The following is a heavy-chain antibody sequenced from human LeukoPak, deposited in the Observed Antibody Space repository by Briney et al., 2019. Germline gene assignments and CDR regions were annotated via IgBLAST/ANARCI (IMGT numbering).Heavy chain of an antibody. CDR1: GFTFSSYA. CDR2: ISYDGSNK. V-gene: IGHV3-30-3*01. J-gene: IGHJ3*02. D-gene: IGHD5-24*01. Sequence: GTSLRLSCAASGFTFSSYAMHWVRQAPGKGLEWVAVISYDGSNKYYADSVKGRFTISRDNSKNTLYLQMNSLRAEDTAVYYCAKVMVEMATFDAFDIWGQGTMVTVSS. CDR3: AKVMVEMATFDAFDI.